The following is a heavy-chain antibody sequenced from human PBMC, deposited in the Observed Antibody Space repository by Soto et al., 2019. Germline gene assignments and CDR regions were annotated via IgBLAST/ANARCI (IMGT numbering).Heavy chain of an antibody. D-gene: IGHD3-22*01. CDR3: ARGGYYDSSGYCDY. CDR2: ISAYNGNT. V-gene: IGHV1-18*01. Sequence: ASVKVSCKASGYTFTSYGISWVRQAPGQGLEWMGWISAYNGNTYYAQNLQGRVTMATDTSTSTAYMELRSLRSDDTAVYYCARGGYYDSSGYCDYWGQGTLVTVSS. CDR1: GYTFTSYG. J-gene: IGHJ4*02.